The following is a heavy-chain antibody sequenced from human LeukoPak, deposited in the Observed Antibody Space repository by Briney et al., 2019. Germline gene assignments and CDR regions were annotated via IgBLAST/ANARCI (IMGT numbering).Heavy chain of an antibody. D-gene: IGHD1-26*01. Sequence: GESLKISCKGSGYSFTSYWIGWVRQMPGKGLEWMGIIYPGDSDTRYSPSFQGQVTISADKSISTAYPQWSSLKASDTAMYYCARPSGSLYYYYGMDVWGQGTTVTVSS. CDR1: GYSFTSYW. CDR3: ARPSGSLYYYYGMDV. V-gene: IGHV5-51*01. CDR2: IYPGDSDT. J-gene: IGHJ6*02.